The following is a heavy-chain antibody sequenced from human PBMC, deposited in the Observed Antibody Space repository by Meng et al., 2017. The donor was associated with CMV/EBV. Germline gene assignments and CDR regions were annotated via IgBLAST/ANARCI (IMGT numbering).Heavy chain of an antibody. D-gene: IGHD6-13*01. CDR3: ARERIAAAGTDAFDI. Sequence: GGSLRLSCAASGFTFSSYAMSWVRQAPGKGLEWVSAIYSGGSTYYADSVKGRFTISRDNSKNTLYLQMNSLRAEDTAVYYCARERIAAAGTDAFDIWGQGTMVTVSS. CDR2: IYSGGST. J-gene: IGHJ3*02. CDR1: GFTFSSYA. V-gene: IGHV3-66*02.